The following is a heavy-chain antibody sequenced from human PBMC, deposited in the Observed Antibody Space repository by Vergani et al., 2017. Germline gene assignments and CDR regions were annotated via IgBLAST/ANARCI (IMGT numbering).Heavy chain of an antibody. V-gene: IGHV1-69*02. D-gene: IGHD1-26*01. J-gene: IGHJ4*02. CDR2: IIPILGIA. Sequence: QVQLVQSGAEVKKPGSSVKVSCKASGGTFSSYTISWVRQAPGQGLEWMGRIIPILGIANYAQKFQGRVTITADKSTSTAYMELSSLRSEDTAVYYCARGPVGATMGVHFDYWGQGTLVTVSS. CDR3: ARGPVGATMGVHFDY. CDR1: GGTFSSYT.